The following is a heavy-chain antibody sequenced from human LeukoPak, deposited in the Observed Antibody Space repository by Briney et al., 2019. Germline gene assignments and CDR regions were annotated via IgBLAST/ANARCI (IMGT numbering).Heavy chain of an antibody. J-gene: IGHJ4*02. CDR3: AKSPHYYDSSGLEGY. Sequence: GGSLSLSCAASGFTFSSYAMSWVRQAPGKGLEWVSAISGSGGSTYYADSVKGRFTISRDNSKNTLYLQMNSLRAEDTAVYYCAKSPHYYDSSGLEGYWGQGTLVTVSS. CDR2: ISGSGGST. V-gene: IGHV3-23*01. CDR1: GFTFSSYA. D-gene: IGHD3-22*01.